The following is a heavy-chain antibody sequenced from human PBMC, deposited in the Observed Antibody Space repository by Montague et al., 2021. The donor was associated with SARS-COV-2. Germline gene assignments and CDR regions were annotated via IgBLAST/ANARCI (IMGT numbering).Heavy chain of an antibody. D-gene: IGHD6-13*01. V-gene: IGHV4-61*02. CDR1: GGSISSGSYY. CDR3: ASGIAATYYYYMDV. CDR2: IYTSGST. Sequence: TLSLTCTVSGGSISSGSYYWSWIRQLAGKGLEWIGRIYTSGSTNYNPSLKSRVTISVDTSKNQFSLKLSSVTAADTAVYYCASGIAATYYYYMDVWGKGTTVTVSS. J-gene: IGHJ6*03.